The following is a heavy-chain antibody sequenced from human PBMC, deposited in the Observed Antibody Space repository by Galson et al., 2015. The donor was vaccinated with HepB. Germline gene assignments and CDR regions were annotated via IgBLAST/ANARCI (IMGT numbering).Heavy chain of an antibody. CDR2: INPNSGGT. CDR1: GYTFTGYY. Sequence: SVKVSCKASGYTFTGYYMHWVRQAPGQGLEWMGRINPNSGGTNYAQKFQGRVTMTRDTSISTAYMELSRLRSDDTAVYYCARVKGGRELLGSFDYWGQGTLVTVSS. D-gene: IGHD1-26*01. CDR3: ARVKGGRELLGSFDY. V-gene: IGHV1-2*06. J-gene: IGHJ4*02.